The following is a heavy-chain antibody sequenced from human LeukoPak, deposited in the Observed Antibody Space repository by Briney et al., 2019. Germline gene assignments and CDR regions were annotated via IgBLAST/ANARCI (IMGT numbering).Heavy chain of an antibody. J-gene: IGHJ4*02. V-gene: IGHV3-23*01. CDR2: ISGGGGDT. CDR1: GFIFSSYG. D-gene: IGHD2-15*01. Sequence: GGSLRLSCGASGFIFSSYGMSWVRQAPGKGLEWVSAISGGGGDTYYADSVKGRFTISRDNSKNTLYLQMNSLRVEDTAVYYCAKGSSGGRPYYFDYWGQGTLVTVSS. CDR3: AKGSSGGRPYYFDY.